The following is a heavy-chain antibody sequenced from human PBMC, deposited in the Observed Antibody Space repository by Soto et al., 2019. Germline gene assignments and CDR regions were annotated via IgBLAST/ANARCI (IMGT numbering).Heavy chain of an antibody. CDR3: ARAIAGGYGHTTLDY. J-gene: IGHJ4*02. Sequence: QVHLVQSGGEVKKPGASVKVSCKTSGYDFTIFGISWVRQAPGQGLEWMAWINAYNGDTNYAQRFQGRVTVTTEASASTAYMDLRRLRPDDTAVYYCARAIAGGYGHTTLDYWGQGTLVTVSS. CDR1: GYDFTIFG. D-gene: IGHD5-18*01. V-gene: IGHV1-18*01. CDR2: INAYNGDT.